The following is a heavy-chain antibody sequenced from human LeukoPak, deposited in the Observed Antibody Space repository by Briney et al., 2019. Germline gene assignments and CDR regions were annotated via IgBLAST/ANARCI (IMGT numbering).Heavy chain of an antibody. Sequence: PGRSLRLSCAASGFTFSSYAMHWVRQAPGKGLEWVAVISYDGSNKYYADSVKGRFTISRDNSKNTLYLQMNSLRAEDTAVYYCARDSARWLQFRFDYWGQGTLVTVSS. CDR1: GFTFSSYA. J-gene: IGHJ4*02. CDR3: ARDSARWLQFRFDY. D-gene: IGHD5-24*01. V-gene: IGHV3-30-3*01. CDR2: ISYDGSNK.